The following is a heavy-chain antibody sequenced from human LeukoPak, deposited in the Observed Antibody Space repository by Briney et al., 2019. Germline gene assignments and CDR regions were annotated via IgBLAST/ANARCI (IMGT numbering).Heavy chain of an antibody. CDR2: ISYDGSNK. CDR3: ARDEVADWGSIDY. CDR1: GFTFSSCA. J-gene: IGHJ4*02. D-gene: IGHD7-27*01. Sequence: GGSLRLSCAASGFTFSSCAMHWVRRAPGKGLEWVAVISYDGSNKYYADSVKGRFTISRDNSKNTLYLQMNSLRAEDTAVYYCARDEVADWGSIDYWGQGTLVTVSS. V-gene: IGHV3-30*04.